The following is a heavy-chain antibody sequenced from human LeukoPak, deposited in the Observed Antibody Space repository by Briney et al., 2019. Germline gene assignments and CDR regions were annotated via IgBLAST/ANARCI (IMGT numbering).Heavy chain of an antibody. CDR1: GFTFSNSW. D-gene: IGHD2-2*01. V-gene: IGHV3-74*01. J-gene: IGHJ6*02. CDR2: INTDGTST. CDR3: ARPQQGGTTRSHGLDV. Sequence: GESLRLSCAAPGFTFSNSWMQRVRQVPGKGLVWVSRINTDGTSTSYADSVRGRFIISRDKAKNTLYLQMNGLRAEDTAVYYCARPQQGGTTRSHGLDVWGQGTTVTVSS.